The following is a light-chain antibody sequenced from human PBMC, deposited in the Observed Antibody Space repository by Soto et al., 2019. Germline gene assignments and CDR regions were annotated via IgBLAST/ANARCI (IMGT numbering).Light chain of an antibody. CDR2: DVT. V-gene: IGLV2-11*01. CDR1: SNNY. J-gene: IGLJ2*01. CDR3: CSYSGTYTEVV. Sequence: QSALTQPRSVSGSPGQSVTISCTGISNNYVSWYQQHPGKVPKVIVYDVTLRHSGVSDRFSGSRSGNTASRAISWLRAEGXXXYYXCSYSGTYTEVVFGXXT.